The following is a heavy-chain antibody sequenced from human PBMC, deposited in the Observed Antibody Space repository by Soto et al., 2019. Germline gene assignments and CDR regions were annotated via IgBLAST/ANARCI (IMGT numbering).Heavy chain of an antibody. V-gene: IGHV4-39*01. Sequence: QLQLQESGPGLVKPSETLSLTCTVSVGSISSSSHYWGWIRQPPGKGLEWIGSIYYSGSTYYDPSLKSGVTITVVTSNSRFDLNLRSVPASDTAVYYCTRHEESAFGTYVDYWGQGTLVTVSP. J-gene: IGHJ4*02. D-gene: IGHD3-16*01. CDR2: IYYSGST. CDR1: VGSISSSSHY. CDR3: TRHEESAFGTYVDY.